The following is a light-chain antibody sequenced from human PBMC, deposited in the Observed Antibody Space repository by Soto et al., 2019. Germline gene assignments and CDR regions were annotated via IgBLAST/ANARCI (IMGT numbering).Light chain of an antibody. CDR1: QSVSTNY. CDR2: GAS. Sequence: EIVLTQSPGTLSLSPGERATLSCRASQSVSTNYLAWYQRKPGQAPRLLIYGASSRATDIPNRFSGSGSGTDFTITITRLNAEDVAVYYCQQNGSSPPTFGQGTKVEIK. J-gene: IGKJ1*01. V-gene: IGKV3-20*01. CDR3: QQNGSSPPT.